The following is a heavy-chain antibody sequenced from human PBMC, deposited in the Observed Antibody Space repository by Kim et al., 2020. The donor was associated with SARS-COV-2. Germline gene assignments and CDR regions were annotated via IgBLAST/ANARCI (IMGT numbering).Heavy chain of an antibody. J-gene: IGHJ6*02. V-gene: IGHV4-59*01. Sequence: PSLKRRVTISVDTSKNQFSLKLRAVTAADTAVYYCARFTWTPYSYYGMDVWGQGTTVTVSS. CDR3: ARFTWTPYSYYGMDV. D-gene: IGHD3-16*01.